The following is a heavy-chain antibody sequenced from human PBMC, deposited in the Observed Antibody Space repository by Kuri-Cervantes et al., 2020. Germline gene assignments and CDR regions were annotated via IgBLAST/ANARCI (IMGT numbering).Heavy chain of an antibody. CDR3: AGSSGYYFDY. J-gene: IGHJ4*02. V-gene: IGHV4-59*01. CDR1: GGSISSYY. CDR2: IYYSGST. Sequence: SETLSLTCTVSGGSISSYYWSWIRQPPGKGLEWIGYIYYSGSTNYNPSLKSRVTISVDTSKNQFSLKLSSVTAADTAVYYCAGSSGYYFDYWGQGTLVTVPS. D-gene: IGHD3-22*01.